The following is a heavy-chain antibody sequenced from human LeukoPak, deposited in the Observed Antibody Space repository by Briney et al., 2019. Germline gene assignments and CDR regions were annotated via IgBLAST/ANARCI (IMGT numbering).Heavy chain of an antibody. Sequence: GGSLRLSCAASGFTFGSYAMHWVRQAPGKGLEYVSAISSNGGSTYYANSVKGRFTISRDSSKNTLYLQMGSLRAEDMAVYYCARAPYGGPTAYYYYGMDVWGQGTTVTVSS. CDR2: ISSNGGST. J-gene: IGHJ6*02. CDR3: ARAPYGGPTAYYYYGMDV. V-gene: IGHV3-64*01. CDR1: GFTFGSYA. D-gene: IGHD4/OR15-4a*01.